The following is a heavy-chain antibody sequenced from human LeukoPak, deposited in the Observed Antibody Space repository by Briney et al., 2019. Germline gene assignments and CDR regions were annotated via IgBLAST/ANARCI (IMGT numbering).Heavy chain of an antibody. D-gene: IGHD5-18*01. Sequence: GESLKISCNGSGYSFTSYWIGWVRQMPGKGLEWMGIIYPGDSDTRYSPSFQGQVTISADKSISTAYLQWSSLKASDTAMYYCARPRTAMSYYFDYWGQGTLVTVSS. CDR3: ARPRTAMSYYFDY. J-gene: IGHJ4*02. CDR2: IYPGDSDT. CDR1: GYSFTSYW. V-gene: IGHV5-51*01.